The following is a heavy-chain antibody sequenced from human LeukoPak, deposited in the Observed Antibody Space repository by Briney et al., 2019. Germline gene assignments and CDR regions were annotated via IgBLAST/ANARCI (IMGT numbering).Heavy chain of an antibody. CDR1: GGTFSNYP. D-gene: IGHD6-13*01. CDR3: ARGPDKLSWYRSDY. CDR2: ILPILGLT. Sequence: SVKVSCKASGGTFSNYPISWVRQAPGQGLEWMGRILPILGLTNYAQKFQGRVTITADKSTNTAHMELSSLRSEDTAMYYCARGPDKLSWYRSDYWGQGTLVTVSS. V-gene: IGHV1-69*04. J-gene: IGHJ4*02.